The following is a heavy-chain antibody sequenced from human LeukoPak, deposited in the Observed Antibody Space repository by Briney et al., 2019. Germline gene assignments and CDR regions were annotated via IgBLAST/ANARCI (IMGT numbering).Heavy chain of an antibody. CDR3: ARAPSSSRGHFQH. CDR1: GFTFSSYS. V-gene: IGHV3-21*01. Sequence: PGGSLRLSCAASGFTFSSYSMNWVRQAPGKGLEWVSSISSSSSYIYYADSVKGRFTISRDNAKNSLYLQMNSLRAEDTAVYYCARAPSSSRGHFQHWGQGTLVTVSS. J-gene: IGHJ1*01. CDR2: ISSSSSYI. D-gene: IGHD2-2*01.